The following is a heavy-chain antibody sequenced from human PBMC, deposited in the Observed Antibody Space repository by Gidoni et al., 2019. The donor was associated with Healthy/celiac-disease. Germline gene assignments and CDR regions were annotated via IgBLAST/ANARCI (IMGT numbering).Heavy chain of an antibody. J-gene: IGHJ3*02. V-gene: IGHV3-7*01. CDR1: GFTFSSDW. D-gene: IGHD2-2*01. CDR3: ARVVHCSSTSCYGPDRHAGAFDI. Sequence: EVQLVESGGGLVQPGGSLRLSCAASGFTFSSDWMSWVRQAPGKGLEWVANRKQDGSENYYVDSVKGRFTISRDNAKNSLYLQMNSLRAEDTAVYYCARVVHCSSTSCYGPDRHAGAFDIWSQGTMVTVSS. CDR2: RKQDGSEN.